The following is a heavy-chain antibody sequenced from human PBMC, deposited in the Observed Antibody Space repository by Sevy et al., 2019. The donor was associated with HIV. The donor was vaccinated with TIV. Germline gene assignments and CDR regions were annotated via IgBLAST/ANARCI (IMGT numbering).Heavy chain of an antibody. CDR1: GFTFSSYS. D-gene: IGHD1-1*01. Sequence: GGSLRLSCAASGFTFSSYSMNWVRQAPGKGLEWVSYISSSSSTIYYADSVKGRFTISRDNAKNSLYLQMNSLRDEDTAVYYCAGGRGRSTLELRNWNWFDPWGQGTLVTVSS. J-gene: IGHJ5*02. CDR2: ISSSSSTI. V-gene: IGHV3-48*02. CDR3: AGGRGRSTLELRNWNWFDP.